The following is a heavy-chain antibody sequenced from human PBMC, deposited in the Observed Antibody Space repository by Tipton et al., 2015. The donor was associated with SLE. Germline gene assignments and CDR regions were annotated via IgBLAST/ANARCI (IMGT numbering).Heavy chain of an antibody. CDR2: IYHSGST. CDR3: ARVEGVNDAFDI. D-gene: IGHD2-8*01. CDR1: GGSISSGGYS. Sequence: TLSLTCAVSGGSISSGGYSWSWIRQPPGKGLEWIGYIYHSGSTYYNPSLKSRVTISVDRSKNQFSLKLSSVTAADTAVYYCARVEGVNDAFDIWGQETMVTVSS. V-gene: IGHV4-30-2*01. J-gene: IGHJ3*02.